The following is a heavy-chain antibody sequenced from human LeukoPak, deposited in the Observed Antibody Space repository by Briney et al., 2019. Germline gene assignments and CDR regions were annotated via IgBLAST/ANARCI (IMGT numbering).Heavy chain of an antibody. D-gene: IGHD6-13*01. CDR1: RFTFSSYV. CDR2: TSGSGGTT. Sequence: GGSLRLSCAASRFTFSSYVMSWVRQAPGKGLEWVSATSGSGGTTYYADSVKGRFTISRDNSKNTLYLQMNSLRAEDTAVYYCAYNSSSWYGAFDYWGQGTLVTVSS. J-gene: IGHJ4*02. V-gene: IGHV3-23*01. CDR3: AYNSSSWYGAFDY.